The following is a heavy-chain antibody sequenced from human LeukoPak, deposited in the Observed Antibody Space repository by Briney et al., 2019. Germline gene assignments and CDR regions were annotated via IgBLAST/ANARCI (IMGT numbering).Heavy chain of an antibody. CDR3: ARGPYSYDSSGAFDI. J-gene: IGHJ3*02. D-gene: IGHD3-22*01. V-gene: IGHV4-61*02. CDR2: ISSSGST. CDR1: GDSISCGDYY. Sequence: PSETLSLTCTVSGDSISCGDYYWSWIRQPAGTGLEWIGRISSSGSTNYNPSLKSRVTISVDTSKNQFSLKLSSVTAADTAVYFCARGPYSYDSSGAFDIWGQGTMVTVSS.